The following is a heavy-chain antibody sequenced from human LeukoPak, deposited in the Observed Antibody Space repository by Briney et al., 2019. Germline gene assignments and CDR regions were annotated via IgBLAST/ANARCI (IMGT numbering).Heavy chain of an antibody. D-gene: IGHD6-13*01. V-gene: IGHV3-74*01. CDR2: INSAGSST. J-gene: IGHJ4*02. CDR1: GFTFSNYW. Sequence: PGGSLRLSCAASGFTFSNYWMHWVRQAPGKGLVWVSRINSAGSSTSYADSVKGRFTISRDNAKNTLYLQMNSLRAEDTAVYYCAREGVAAAGDVDYWGQGTLVTVSS. CDR3: AREGVAAAGDVDY.